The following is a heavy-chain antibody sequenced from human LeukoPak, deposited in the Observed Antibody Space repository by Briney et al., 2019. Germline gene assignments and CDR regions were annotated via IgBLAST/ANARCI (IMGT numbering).Heavy chain of an antibody. CDR1: GFTFSNYA. Sequence: PRGSLRLSCAASGFTFSNYAVHWVRQAPGKGLEWVAVIPYDGSNNYYADSVKGRFTISRDNSNNTLYLQMNSLRTEDTAVYYCARDTEVVNHRYYYCGLDVWGQGTTVTVSS. V-gene: IGHV3-30-3*01. CDR3: ARDTEVVNHRYYYCGLDV. J-gene: IGHJ6*02. CDR2: IPYDGSNN. D-gene: IGHD2-15*01.